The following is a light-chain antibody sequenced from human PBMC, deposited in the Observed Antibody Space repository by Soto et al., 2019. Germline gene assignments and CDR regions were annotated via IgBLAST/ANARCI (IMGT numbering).Light chain of an antibody. CDR1: QSISSW. J-gene: IGKJ1*01. V-gene: IGKV1-5*03. CDR3: QQYNSYLWT. CDR2: KAS. Sequence: DIQMTQSPSTLSASVGDRVTITCRASQSISSWLAWYQQKPGKAPKLLIYKASSLESGVPSRLSGSGSGTEFTLTISSLQPDDFATYYCQQYNSYLWTFGQGT.